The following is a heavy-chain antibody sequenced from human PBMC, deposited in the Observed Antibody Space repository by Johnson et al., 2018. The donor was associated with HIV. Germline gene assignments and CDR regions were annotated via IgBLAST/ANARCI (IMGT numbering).Heavy chain of an antibody. Sequence: VQLVESGGGLIQPGGSLRLSCAASGFTVSSNYMSWVRQAPGKGLEWVSVIYSGGSTYYADSVKGRFTISRDNSKNTLYLQMNSLRAEDTAVYYCARRKTGYAHGSLDAFDIWGQGTMVTVSS. CDR2: IYSGGST. CDR3: ARRKTGYAHGSLDAFDI. J-gene: IGHJ3*02. D-gene: IGHD2-8*01. CDR1: GFTVSSNY. V-gene: IGHV3-66*03.